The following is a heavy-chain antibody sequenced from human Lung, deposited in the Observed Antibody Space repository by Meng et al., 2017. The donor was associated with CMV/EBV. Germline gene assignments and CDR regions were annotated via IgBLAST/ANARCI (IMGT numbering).Heavy chain of an antibody. J-gene: IGHJ4*02. Sequence: GESLKISCAASGFPFSRYWMSWVRQAPGKGLEWVANINQDESEKYYVDSVKGRFTISRDNAKNSLYLQMNSLRAEDTAVYYCAQGPPFDYWGQGTLVTVSS. CDR2: INQDESEK. V-gene: IGHV3-7*01. CDR3: AQGPPFDY. CDR1: GFPFSRYW.